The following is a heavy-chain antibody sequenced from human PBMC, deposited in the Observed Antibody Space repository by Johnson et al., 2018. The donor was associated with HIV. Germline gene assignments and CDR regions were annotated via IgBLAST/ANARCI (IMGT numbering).Heavy chain of an antibody. CDR2: IWYDGSNK. J-gene: IGHJ3*02. D-gene: IGHD6-13*01. CDR3: AKDSRAAGNAFDI. Sequence: QVQLVESGGGVVQPGKSLRLSCAAPGFTFSSYGMHWVRQAPGKGLEWVAVIWYDGSNKYYADSVKGRFTISRDNSKNTLYLQMNSLRAEDTAVYYCAKDSRAAGNAFDIWGQGTMVTVSS. CDR1: GFTFSSYG. V-gene: IGHV3-33*06.